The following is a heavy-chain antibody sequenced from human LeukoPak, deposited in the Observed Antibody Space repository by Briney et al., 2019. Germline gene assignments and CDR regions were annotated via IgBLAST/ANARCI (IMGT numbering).Heavy chain of an antibody. D-gene: IGHD4-17*01. CDR3: ARRGYGDSKAFDY. J-gene: IGHJ4*02. CDR2: IKQDGSEK. V-gene: IGHV3-7*01. Sequence: GGSLRLSCAASGFTFSSYWMSWVRQAPGKGLEWVANIKQDGSEKYYVDSVKGRFTISRDNAKNSLYLQMNSLRAEDTAVYYCARRGYGDSKAFDYWGQGTLVTVSS. CDR1: GFTFSSYW.